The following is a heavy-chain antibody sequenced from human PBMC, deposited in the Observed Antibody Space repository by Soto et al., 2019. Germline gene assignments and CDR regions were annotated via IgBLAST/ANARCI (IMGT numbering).Heavy chain of an antibody. CDR3: ARGFGTDYYYYGMGI. Sequence: HPGGSLRLSCAASGFTFSSYAMHWVRQAPGKGLEWVAVISYDGSNKYYADSVKGRFTISRDNSKNTLYLQMNSLRAEDTAVYYCARGFGTDYYYYGMGIWGQGTTVTVSS. J-gene: IGHJ6*02. V-gene: IGHV3-30-3*01. D-gene: IGHD3-3*01. CDR1: GFTFSSYA. CDR2: ISYDGSNK.